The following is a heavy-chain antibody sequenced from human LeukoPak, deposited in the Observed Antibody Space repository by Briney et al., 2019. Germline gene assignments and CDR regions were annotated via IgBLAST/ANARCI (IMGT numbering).Heavy chain of an antibody. V-gene: IGHV3-23*01. Sequence: GGSLRLSCAASGFTFSNFDMGWVRQAPGKGLEWVSAISGSGGSTYYADSVKGRFTISRDNSKNTLYLQMNRLRAEDTAVYYCAKDRRDEYSYGYDYWGQGTLVTVSS. D-gene: IGHD5-18*01. CDR3: AKDRRDEYSYGYDY. CDR1: GFTFSNFD. CDR2: ISGSGGST. J-gene: IGHJ4*02.